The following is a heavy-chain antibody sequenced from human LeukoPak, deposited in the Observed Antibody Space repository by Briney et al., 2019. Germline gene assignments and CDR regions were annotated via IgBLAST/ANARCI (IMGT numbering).Heavy chain of an antibody. D-gene: IGHD3-22*01. CDR3: AYYDSSGYFDY. V-gene: IGHV4-59*01. CDR1: GGSFSGYY. CDR2: IYYSGST. J-gene: IGHJ4*02. Sequence: PSETLSLTCAVYGGSFSGYYWSWIRQPPGKGLEWIGYIYYSGSTNYNPSLKSRVTISVDTSKNQFSLKLSSVTAADTAVYYCAYYDSSGYFDYWGQGTLVTVSS.